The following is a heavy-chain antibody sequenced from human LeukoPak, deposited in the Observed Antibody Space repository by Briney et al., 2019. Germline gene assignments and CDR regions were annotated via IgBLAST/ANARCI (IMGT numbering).Heavy chain of an antibody. Sequence: SETLSLTCIXXGGSISNXXXXXXXXPXGKGLEXXXXXXXXXSTNYNPSLKSRVTXXXDTXKNQFSLKLSSVTAADTAVYYCARDRRDYYDSSGYQYYFDYWGQGTLVTVSS. CDR1: GGSISNXX. J-gene: IGHJ4*02. CDR3: ARDRRDYYDSSGYQYYFDY. D-gene: IGHD3-22*01. CDR2: XXXXXST. V-gene: IGHV4-59*01.